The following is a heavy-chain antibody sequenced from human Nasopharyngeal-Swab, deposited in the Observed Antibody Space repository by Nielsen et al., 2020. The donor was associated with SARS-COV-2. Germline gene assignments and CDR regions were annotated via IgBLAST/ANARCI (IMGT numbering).Heavy chain of an antibody. Sequence: GGSLRLSCAASGFTFSSYAMSWVRQAPGKGLEWVSAISGSGGSTYYADSVKGRFTISRDNAKNSLYLQMNSLRDEDTAVYYCAREYYDFWSGYIDYYYGMDVWGQGTTVTVSS. CDR1: GFTFSSYA. D-gene: IGHD3-3*01. CDR2: ISGSGGST. J-gene: IGHJ6*02. CDR3: AREYYDFWSGYIDYYYGMDV. V-gene: IGHV3-23*01.